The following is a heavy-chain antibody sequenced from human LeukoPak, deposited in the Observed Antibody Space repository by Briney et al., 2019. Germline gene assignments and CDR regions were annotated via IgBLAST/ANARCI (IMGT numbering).Heavy chain of an antibody. CDR3: AREYSSSYDY. J-gene: IGHJ4*02. D-gene: IGHD6-13*01. CDR1: GGSISSYY. V-gene: IGHV4-59*01. CDR2: IYYSGST. Sequence: ASETLSLTCTVSGGSISSYYWSWIRQPPGKGLEWIGYIYYSGSTNYNPSLKSRVTISVDTSKNQFSLKLSSVTAADTAVYYCAREYSSSYDYWGQGTLITVSS.